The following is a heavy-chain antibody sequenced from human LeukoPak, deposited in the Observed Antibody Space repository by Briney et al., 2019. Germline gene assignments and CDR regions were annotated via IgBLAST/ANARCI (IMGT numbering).Heavy chain of an antibody. D-gene: IGHD3-22*01. Sequence: SETLSLTCTVSGGSISSSSYYWGWIRQPPGKGLEWIGSIYYSGSTYYNPSLKSRVTISVDTSKNQFSLKLSSVTAADTAVYYCAREVYYYDSSGYYDGDYYYYMDVWGKGTTVTVSS. V-gene: IGHV4-39*07. CDR2: IYYSGST. J-gene: IGHJ6*03. CDR1: GGSISSSSYY. CDR3: AREVYYYDSSGYYDGDYYYYMDV.